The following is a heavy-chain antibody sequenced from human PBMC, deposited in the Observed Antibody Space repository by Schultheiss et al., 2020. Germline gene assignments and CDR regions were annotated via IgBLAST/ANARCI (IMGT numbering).Heavy chain of an antibody. D-gene: IGHD6-13*01. Sequence: GESLKISCAASGFTFSSYAMSWVRQAPGKGLEWVSAISGSGGSTYYADSVKGRFTISRDNSKNTLYLQMNSLRAEDTAVYYCARVGSSWYDGLFDYWGQGTLVNVS. V-gene: IGHV3-23*01. CDR2: ISGSGGST. CDR1: GFTFSSYA. CDR3: ARVGSSWYDGLFDY. J-gene: IGHJ4*02.